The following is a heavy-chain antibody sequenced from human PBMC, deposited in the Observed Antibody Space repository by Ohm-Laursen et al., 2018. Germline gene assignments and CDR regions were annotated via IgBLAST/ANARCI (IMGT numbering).Heavy chain of an antibody. V-gene: IGHV1-46*02. J-gene: IGHJ6*02. CDR3: ARDFEWATDV. D-gene: IGHD3-3*01. CDR1: GYSFNSNH. CDR2: IKSTDDTR. Sequence: ASVKVSCKASGYSFNSNHMQWLRHAPGQGLEWMGIIKSTDDTRTYAQKFQGRVTMTKDRSTSTVYMELSSLRSDDTAVYYCARDFEWATDVWGQGTLVTVSS.